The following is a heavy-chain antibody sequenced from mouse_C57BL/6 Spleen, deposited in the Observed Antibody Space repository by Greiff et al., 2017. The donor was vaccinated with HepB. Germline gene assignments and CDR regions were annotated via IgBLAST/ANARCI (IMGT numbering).Heavy chain of an antibody. V-gene: IGHV1-69*01. D-gene: IGHD3-2*02. CDR2: IDPSDSYT. CDR1: GYTFTSYW. CDR3: ARIRSGYNYAMDY. Sequence: VQLQQPGAELVMPGASVKLSCKASGYTFTSYWMHWVKQRPGQGLEWIGEIDPSDSYTNYNQKFKGKSTLTVDKSSSTAYMQLSSLTSEDSAVYYCARIRSGYNYAMDYWGQGTSVTVSS. J-gene: IGHJ4*01.